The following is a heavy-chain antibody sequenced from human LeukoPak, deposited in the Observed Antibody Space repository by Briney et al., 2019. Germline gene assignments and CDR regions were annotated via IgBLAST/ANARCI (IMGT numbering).Heavy chain of an antibody. J-gene: IGHJ4*01. CDR1: GFGFSDSY. V-gene: IGHV3-11*01. CDR2: ISGSGSDM. D-gene: IGHD2-8*01. Sequence: GGSLILSCVVSGFGFSDSYMTWIRQTPGKGLEWLAYISGSGSDMYYADSVKGRFTISRDNAKNSLYLQMNSLRPDDTALYYCSTDPRLLIYWGHGTLVTVSS. CDR3: STDPRLLIY.